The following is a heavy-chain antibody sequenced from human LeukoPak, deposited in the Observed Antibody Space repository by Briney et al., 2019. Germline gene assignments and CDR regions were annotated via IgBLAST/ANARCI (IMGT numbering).Heavy chain of an antibody. CDR1: GFTFSSSG. J-gene: IGHJ6*02. CDR3: ARSIGLTGGGVDV. CDR2: ISYDGSNK. Sequence: GGSLRLSCAASGFTFSSSGMHWVRRAPGKGLEWVAVISYDGSNKYYADSVKGRFTISRDNAKNSLYLQMNSLRAEDSAVYYCARSIGLTGGGVDVWGRGTTVTVSS. D-gene: IGHD3-9*01. V-gene: IGHV3-30*03.